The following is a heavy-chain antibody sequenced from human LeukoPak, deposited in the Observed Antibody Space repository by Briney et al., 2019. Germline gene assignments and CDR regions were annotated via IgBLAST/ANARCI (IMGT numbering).Heavy chain of an antibody. CDR2: IYTSGST. J-gene: IGHJ4*02. D-gene: IGHD5-18*01. CDR1: GGSISSYY. V-gene: IGHV4-4*07. Sequence: TSETLSLTCTVSGGSISSYYWSWIRQPAGKGLERIGRIYTSGSTNYNPSLESRVTISVDKSKNQFSLKLSSVTAADTAVYYCARVRLWLRGPDYWGQGTLVTVSS. CDR3: ARVRLWLRGPDY.